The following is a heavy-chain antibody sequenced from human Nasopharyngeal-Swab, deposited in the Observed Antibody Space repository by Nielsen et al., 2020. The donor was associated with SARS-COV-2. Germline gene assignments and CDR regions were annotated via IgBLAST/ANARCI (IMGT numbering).Heavy chain of an antibody. D-gene: IGHD3-3*01. CDR2: ISSSGGTI. CDR1: GFTFSSYA. J-gene: IGHJ6*02. V-gene: IGHV3-48*04. CDR3: ARDDYDFWSGKASYGMDV. Sequence: GESLKISCAASGFTFSSYAMSWVRQAPGKGLEWVSYISSSGGTIYYADSVKGRFTISRDNAKNSLYLQMNSLRAEDTAVYYCARDDYDFWSGKASYGMDVWGQGTTVTVSS.